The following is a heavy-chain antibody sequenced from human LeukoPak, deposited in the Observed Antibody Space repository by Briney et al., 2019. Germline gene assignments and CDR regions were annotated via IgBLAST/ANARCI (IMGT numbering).Heavy chain of an antibody. CDR3: ARDHPLIVVVPAAIEY. CDR2: MNPNSGNT. Sequence: ASVKVSCKASGYTFTSHDINWVRQATGQGLEWMGWMNPNSGNTGYAQKFQGRVTMTRNTSISTAYMELSSLRSEDTAVYYCARDHPLIVVVPAAIEYWGQGTLVTVSS. V-gene: IGHV1-8*01. J-gene: IGHJ4*02. D-gene: IGHD2-2*02. CDR1: GYTFTSHD.